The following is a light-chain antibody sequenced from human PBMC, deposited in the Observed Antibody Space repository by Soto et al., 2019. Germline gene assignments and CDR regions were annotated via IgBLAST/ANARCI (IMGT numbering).Light chain of an antibody. CDR2: GNT. V-gene: IGLV1-40*01. CDR1: SSNIGAGYD. CDR3: QSYDSSLSGHV. J-gene: IGLJ1*01. Sequence: QSLLTHPPSLSGAPGQRVTISCTGSSSNIGAGYDVHWYRHLPGTSPKLLIYGNTNRPAGVPGRFSAMKSGTSASLAIADLQPDDEADYYCQSYDSSLSGHVFGPGTKVTVL.